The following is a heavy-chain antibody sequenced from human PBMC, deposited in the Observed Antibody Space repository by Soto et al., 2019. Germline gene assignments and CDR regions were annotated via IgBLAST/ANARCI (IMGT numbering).Heavy chain of an antibody. V-gene: IGHV3-33*01. Sequence: QVQLVESGGAVVQPGGSLRLSCAASGFTFSAFGMHWVRQAPGKGLEWVAVIWYDGNKKYYADSVKGRFTISRDNSKNTLYLQMHTLRAEDTALYDCARDSYGGNSWLEYWGQGTLLTVSS. D-gene: IGHD4-17*01. CDR3: ARDSYGGNSWLEY. CDR1: GFTFSAFG. J-gene: IGHJ4*02. CDR2: IWYDGNKK.